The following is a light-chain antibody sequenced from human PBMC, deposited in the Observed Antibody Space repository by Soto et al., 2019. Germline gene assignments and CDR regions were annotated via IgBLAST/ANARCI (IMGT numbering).Light chain of an antibody. J-gene: IGLJ2*01. V-gene: IGLV1-44*01. CDR3: STWDDILNDPVV. CDR2: SNN. CDR1: SSNIGSNS. Sequence: QSVLTQPPSASGTPGQRVTISCSGSSSNIGSNSVNWYQQLPGMAPKLLIYSNNQRPSGVPDRFSGSKSGTSASLAISGLQSEDEADYYCSTWDDILNDPVVFGGGTKLTVL.